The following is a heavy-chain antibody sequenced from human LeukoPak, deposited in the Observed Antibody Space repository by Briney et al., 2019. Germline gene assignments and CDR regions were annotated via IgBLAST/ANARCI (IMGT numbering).Heavy chain of an antibody. D-gene: IGHD2-2*01. CDR1: GFTLSNNE. CDR3: ARGYCSSTNCYSDY. CDR2: ISGSGSII. V-gene: IGHV3-48*03. J-gene: IGHJ4*02. Sequence: QPGGSLRLSCEASGFTLSNNEINWVRQAPGKGLEWVSYISGSGSIIYYADSLKGRFTISRDNAKNSLYLQMNSLRAEDTAVYYCARGYCSSTNCYSDYWGQGTLVTVSS.